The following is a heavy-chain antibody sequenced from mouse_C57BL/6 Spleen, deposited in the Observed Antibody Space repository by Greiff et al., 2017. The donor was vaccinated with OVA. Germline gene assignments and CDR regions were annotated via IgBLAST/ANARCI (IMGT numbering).Heavy chain of an antibody. CDR3: TRPLYYYCSSPYYFDY. V-gene: IGHV1-5*01. CDR2: IYPGNSDT. D-gene: IGHD1-1*01. CDR1: GYTFTSYW. J-gene: IGHJ2*01. Sequence: EVQLQQSGTVLARPGASVKMSCKTSGYTFTSYWMHWVKQRPGQGLEWTGAIYPGNSDTSYNQKFKGKAKLTAVTSASTAYMELSSLTNEDSAVYYCTRPLYYYCSSPYYFDYWGQGTTLTVSS.